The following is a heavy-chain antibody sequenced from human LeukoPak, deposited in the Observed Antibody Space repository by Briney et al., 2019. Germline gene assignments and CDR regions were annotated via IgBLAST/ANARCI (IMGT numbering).Heavy chain of an antibody. Sequence: EGSLRLSCAPSGFIFSSDSMIWVRQAPGKGLEWVSSISSTGAYIYYADSLKGRFTISRVNAKNSLYLQMNSLRADDTAVYYCARGLAAAGTRGPYWGQGTLVTVSS. J-gene: IGHJ4*02. V-gene: IGHV3-21*01. D-gene: IGHD6-13*01. CDR2: ISSTGAYI. CDR1: GFIFSSDS. CDR3: ARGLAAAGTRGPY.